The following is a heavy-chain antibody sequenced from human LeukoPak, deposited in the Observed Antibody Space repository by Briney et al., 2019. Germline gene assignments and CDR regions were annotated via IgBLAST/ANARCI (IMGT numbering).Heavy chain of an antibody. Sequence: SETLSLTCTVSGGSISSYYWSWIRQPPGKGLEWIGYIYYSGSTNYNPSLKSRVTISVDTSKNQFSLKLSSVTAADTAVYYCARDGVSSGTGTTDYWGQGTLVTVSS. CDR2: IYYSGST. CDR1: GGSISSYY. D-gene: IGHD1-1*01. CDR3: ARDGVSSGTGTTDY. J-gene: IGHJ4*02. V-gene: IGHV4-59*12.